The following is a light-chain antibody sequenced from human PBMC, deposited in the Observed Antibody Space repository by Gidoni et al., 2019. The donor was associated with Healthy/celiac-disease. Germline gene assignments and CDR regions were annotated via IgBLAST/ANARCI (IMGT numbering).Light chain of an antibody. CDR1: QGISSY. V-gene: IGKV1-8*01. CDR3: QQYYSYPFT. J-gene: IGKJ3*01. Sequence: AIRITQSPSSLSASTGDIVTITCRASQGISSYLAWYQQKPGKAPKLLIYAASTLQSGVPSRFSGSVSGTDFTLTISCLQSEDFATYYCQQYYSYPFTFGPGTKVDIK. CDR2: AAS.